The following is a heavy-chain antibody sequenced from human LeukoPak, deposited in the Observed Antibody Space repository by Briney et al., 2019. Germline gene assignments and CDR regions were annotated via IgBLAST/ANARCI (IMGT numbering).Heavy chain of an antibody. CDR3: AREILGATQYQDY. D-gene: IGHD1-26*01. Sequence: PGGSLRLSCAASGFTFSSYWMSWVRQAPGKGLEWVANIKQDGSEKYYVDSVKGRFTISRDNAKNSLYLQMNSLRAEDTAVYYCAREILGATQYQDYWGQGTLVTVSS. CDR1: GFTFSSYW. CDR2: IKQDGSEK. J-gene: IGHJ4*02. V-gene: IGHV3-7*01.